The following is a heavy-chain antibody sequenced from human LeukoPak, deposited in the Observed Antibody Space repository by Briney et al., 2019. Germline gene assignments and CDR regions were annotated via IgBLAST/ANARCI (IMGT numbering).Heavy chain of an antibody. CDR2: IYSGGTT. J-gene: IGHJ4*02. CDR1: GFSVSSNY. D-gene: IGHD3-22*01. V-gene: IGHV3-53*01. Sequence: GGSLRLSCAASGFSVSSNYVSWVRQAPGKGLEWVSVIYSGGTTYYADSIKGRFTISRDNSKNTLYLQMNSLRAEDTAVYYCAGRYDSSGYPLHWGQGTPVTVS. CDR3: AGRYDSSGYPLH.